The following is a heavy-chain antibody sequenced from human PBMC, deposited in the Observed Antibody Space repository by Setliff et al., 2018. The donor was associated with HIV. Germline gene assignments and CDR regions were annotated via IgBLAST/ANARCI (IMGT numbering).Heavy chain of an antibody. J-gene: IGHJ4*02. V-gene: IGHV4-4*02. D-gene: IGHD6-19*01. CDR2: IHHSGSA. CDR1: SGSITSSNW. CDR3: ARALAGGSGWNYFDL. Sequence: SETLSLTCAVSSGSITSSNWWNWVRQPPGKGLEWIGEIHHSGSASYNPSLESRVTILEALSKNQFSLNLDSVTAADTAVYFCARALAGGSGWNYFDLWGPGTLVTVSS.